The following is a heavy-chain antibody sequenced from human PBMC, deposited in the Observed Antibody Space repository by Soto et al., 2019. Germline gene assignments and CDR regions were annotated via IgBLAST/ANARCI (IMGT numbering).Heavy chain of an antibody. V-gene: IGHV4-31*03. CDR1: GASISIGHYC. D-gene: IGHD3-16*01. Sequence: SETLSLTCRFSGASISIGHYCWSWIRPVPGKGLRWIGNICNTRSTPYSSSLRRRANISIDKAENQFSLKLTSVTAAGTAIYHCARGAAGQPAEGNYDCDTWGRGARVSVSS. CDR3: ARGAAGQPAEGNYDCDT. CDR2: ICNTRST. J-gene: IGHJ5*01.